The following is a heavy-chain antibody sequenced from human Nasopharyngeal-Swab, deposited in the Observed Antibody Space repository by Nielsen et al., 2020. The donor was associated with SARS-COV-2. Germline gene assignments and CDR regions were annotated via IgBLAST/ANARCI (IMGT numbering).Heavy chain of an antibody. Sequence: GESLKISCAASGFNFSFYGMSWVRQAPGKGLEWVAAISGSGESTYYADSVKGRFTISRDESKNTLFLQMSSLRVEDTAVYYCVKQLGYCNGGSCYALDYWGQGTLVTVSS. CDR1: GFNFSFYG. CDR2: ISGSGEST. V-gene: IGHV3-23*01. CDR3: VKQLGYCNGGSCYALDY. D-gene: IGHD2-15*01. J-gene: IGHJ4*02.